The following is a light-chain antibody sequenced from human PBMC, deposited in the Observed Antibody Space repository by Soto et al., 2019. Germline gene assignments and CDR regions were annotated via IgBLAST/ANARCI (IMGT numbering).Light chain of an antibody. CDR2: DVT. Sequence: QSALTQPRSVSGSPGQSVTISCTGTSSDVGGYNYVSWYQQYPGKAPKLMIYDVTKRPSGVPDRFSGSKSGNTASLNISGLQAEDEADCYCCSYAGSDVVFGGGTKLTVL. J-gene: IGLJ2*01. CDR1: SSDVGGYNY. V-gene: IGLV2-11*01. CDR3: CSYAGSDVV.